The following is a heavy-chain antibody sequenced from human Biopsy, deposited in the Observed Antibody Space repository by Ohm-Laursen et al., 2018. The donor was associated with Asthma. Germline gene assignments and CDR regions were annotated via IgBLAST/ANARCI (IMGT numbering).Heavy chain of an antibody. CDR2: IKHDGTEK. D-gene: IGHD3-3*02. Sequence: SLRLSCAASGFTFGDYCMSWVRQVPGKGLEWVANIKHDGTEKNHVDSLKGRFTISRDNAKNSLYLQMNSLRAEDTAVYYCARTFHFWSPYHAEHYQLWGQGTLVTFPS. V-gene: IGHV3-7*01. J-gene: IGHJ1*01. CDR3: ARTFHFWSPYHAEHYQL. CDR1: GFTFGDYC.